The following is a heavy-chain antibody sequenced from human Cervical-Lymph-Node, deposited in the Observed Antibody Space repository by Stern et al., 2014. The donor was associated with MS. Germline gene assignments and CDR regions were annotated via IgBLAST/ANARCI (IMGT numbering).Heavy chain of an antibody. CDR1: GFTFSSYD. V-gene: IGHV3-13*01. CDR3: ARGTHCSGGSCYSSDYFDY. Sequence: EVQLVESGGGLVQPGGSLRLSCAASGFTFSSYDMHWVRQATGKGLEWVSDIGTAGDTYYPGSVKGRFTISRENAKNSLYLQMNSLRAGDTAVYYCARGTHCSGGSCYSSDYFDYWGQGTLVTVSS. D-gene: IGHD2-15*01. CDR2: IGTAGDT. J-gene: IGHJ4*02.